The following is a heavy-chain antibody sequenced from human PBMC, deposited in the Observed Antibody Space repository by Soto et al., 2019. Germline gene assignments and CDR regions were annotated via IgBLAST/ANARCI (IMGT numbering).Heavy chain of an antibody. Sequence: QAQVVESGGGVVQPGRSLRLSCEASGFPFGSHGMHWVRQAPGKGLEWVAFIWYDGSHKDYAASVRGRFTISRDDSKNTLYLQMDNLRGEDTAIYYCARDVAATGAARWLDPWGQGTLVSVSS. V-gene: IGHV3-33*01. CDR2: IWYDGSHK. CDR1: GFPFGSHG. CDR3: ARDVAATGAARWLDP. J-gene: IGHJ5*02. D-gene: IGHD6-13*01.